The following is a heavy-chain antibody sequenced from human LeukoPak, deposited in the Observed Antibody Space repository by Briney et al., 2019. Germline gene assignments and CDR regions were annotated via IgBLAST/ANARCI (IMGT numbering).Heavy chain of an antibody. CDR1: GGSFSGYY. D-gene: IGHD3-22*01. V-gene: IGHV4-34*01. CDR2: INHSGST. CDR3: AQYYYEGSGYFSVLDH. Sequence: PSETLSLTCAVYGGSFSGYYWSWIRQPPGKGLEWIGEINHSGSTNYNPSLKSRVTISVDTSKNQFSLKLSSLTAADTAVYYCAQYYYEGSGYFSVLDHWGQGTLVTVPS. J-gene: IGHJ4*02.